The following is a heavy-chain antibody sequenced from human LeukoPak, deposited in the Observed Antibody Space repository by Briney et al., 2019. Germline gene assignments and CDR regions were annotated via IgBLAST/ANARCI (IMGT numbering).Heavy chain of an antibody. Sequence: SETLSLTCTVSGGSISSYYWSWIRQPPGKGLEWIGYIYYSGSTNYNPSLKSQVTISVDTSKNQFSLKLSSVTAADTAVYYCARASRRSYDYGDYANPIVFDYWGQGTLVTVSS. CDR1: GGSISSYY. CDR2: IYYSGST. D-gene: IGHD4-17*01. J-gene: IGHJ4*02. V-gene: IGHV4-59*01. CDR3: ARASRRSYDYGDYANPIVFDY.